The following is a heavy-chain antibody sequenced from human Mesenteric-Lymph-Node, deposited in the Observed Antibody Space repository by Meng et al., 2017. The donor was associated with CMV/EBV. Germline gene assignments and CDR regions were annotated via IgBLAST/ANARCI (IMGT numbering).Heavy chain of an antibody. V-gene: IGHV1-18*01. CDR3: ARLLGYCSSTSCYTPNDY. Sequence: YIFTSYGISWVRQAPGQGLEWMGWISAYNGNTNYAQKLQGRVTITTDTSTSTAYMELRSLRSDDTAVYYCARLLGYCSSTSCYTPNDYWGQGTLVTVSS. CDR2: ISAYNGNT. J-gene: IGHJ4*02. CDR1: YIFTSYG. D-gene: IGHD2-2*02.